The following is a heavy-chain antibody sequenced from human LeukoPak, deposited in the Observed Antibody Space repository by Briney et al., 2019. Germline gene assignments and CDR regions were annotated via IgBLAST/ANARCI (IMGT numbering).Heavy chain of an antibody. CDR3: ARGYSYGYDY. D-gene: IGHD5-18*01. Sequence: SETLSLTCTVSGGSISSYYWSWIRQPPGKGLEWIGYIYYSGSTNYNPSLKSRVTISVETSKNEFSLKLRSVTAADTAVYYCARGYSYGYDYWGQGTLVTVSS. J-gene: IGHJ4*02. V-gene: IGHV4-59*01. CDR1: GGSISSYY. CDR2: IYYSGST.